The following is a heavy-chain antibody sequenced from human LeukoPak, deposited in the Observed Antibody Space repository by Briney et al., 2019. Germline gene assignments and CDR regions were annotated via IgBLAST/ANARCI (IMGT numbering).Heavy chain of an antibody. D-gene: IGHD3-16*02. CDR2: ISSSSSTI. CDR3: ARGLGELSLSSYYYYYYYMDV. V-gene: IGHV3-48*01. J-gene: IGHJ6*03. CDR1: GFTFSSCW. Sequence: GGSLRLSCAASGFTFSSCWMHWVRQAPGKGLEWVSYISSSSSTIYYADSVKGRFTISRDNAKNSLYLQMNSLRAEDTAVYYCARGLGELSLSSYYYYYYYMDVCGKGTTVTVSS.